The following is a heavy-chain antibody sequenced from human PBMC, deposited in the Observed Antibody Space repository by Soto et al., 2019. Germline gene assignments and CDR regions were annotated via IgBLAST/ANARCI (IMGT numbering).Heavy chain of an antibody. CDR1: GGTFSSYA. D-gene: IGHD3-22*01. V-gene: IGHV1-69*12. CDR3: ARDRGPSSGYYPYWFDP. J-gene: IGHJ5*02. Sequence: QVQLVQSGAEVKKLGSSVKVSCKASGGTFSSYAITWVRQAPGQGLEWMGGIIPIFGTANYAQKFQGRVTITADESTSPDYMELSSGRAEETAGYDCARDRGPSSGYYPYWFDPWGQGTLVTVSS. CDR2: IIPIFGTA.